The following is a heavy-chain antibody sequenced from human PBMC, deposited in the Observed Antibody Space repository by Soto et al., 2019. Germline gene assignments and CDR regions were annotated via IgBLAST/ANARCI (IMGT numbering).Heavy chain of an antibody. CDR2: ISYDGSNK. J-gene: IGHJ4*02. CDR1: GFTFSSYG. CDR3: ARTPTDF. Sequence: PGGSLRLSCAASGFTFSSYGMHWVRQAPGKGLEWVAVISYDGSNKYYADSVKGRFTISRDNSKNTLYLQMNSLRAEDTAVYYCARTPTDFWGQGTQVTVSS. V-gene: IGHV3-30*03.